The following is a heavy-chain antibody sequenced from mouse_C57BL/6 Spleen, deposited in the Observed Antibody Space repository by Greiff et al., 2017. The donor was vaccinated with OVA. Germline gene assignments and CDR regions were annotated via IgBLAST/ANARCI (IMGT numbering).Heavy chain of an antibody. Sequence: EVQVVESGPGLVKPSQSLSLTCSVTGYSITSGYYWNWIRQFPGNKLEWMGYISYDGSNNYNPSLKNRISITRDTSKNQFFLKLNSVTTEDTATYYCARELGTKFADWGQGTLVTVSA. V-gene: IGHV3-6*01. J-gene: IGHJ3*01. CDR2: ISYDGSN. D-gene: IGHD3-1*01. CDR1: GYSITSGYY. CDR3: ARELGTKFAD.